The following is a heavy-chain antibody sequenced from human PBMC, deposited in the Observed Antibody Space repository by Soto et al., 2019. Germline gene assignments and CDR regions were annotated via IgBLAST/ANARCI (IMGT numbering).Heavy chain of an antibody. CDR3: AKEMFPQTVPISSSPWGDS. Sequence: HPGGSLRLSCAASGLTLSTFGIHWVRQAPGKGLEWVALVSYDESHVYYADSVKGRFAISRDISKNTVYLQMDSLRSEDTAIYYSAKEMFPQTVPISSSPWGDSWGKRTLVTDPS. J-gene: IGHJ5*01. CDR2: VSYDESHV. CDR1: GLTLSTFG. D-gene: IGHD6-6*01. V-gene: IGHV3-30*18.